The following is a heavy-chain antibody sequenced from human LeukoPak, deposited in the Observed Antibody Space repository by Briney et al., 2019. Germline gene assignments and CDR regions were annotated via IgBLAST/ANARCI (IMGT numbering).Heavy chain of an antibody. J-gene: IGHJ4*02. Sequence: GGSLRLSCAASGFTFSSYAMSWVRQAPGKGLEWVSAISGSGGSTYYADSVKGRFTISRDNSKNTLYLQMNSLRAEDTAVYYCAKVERLWFGETLALDYWGQGTLVTVSS. CDR2: ISGSGGST. V-gene: IGHV3-23*01. CDR3: AKVERLWFGETLALDY. CDR1: GFTFSSYA. D-gene: IGHD3-10*01.